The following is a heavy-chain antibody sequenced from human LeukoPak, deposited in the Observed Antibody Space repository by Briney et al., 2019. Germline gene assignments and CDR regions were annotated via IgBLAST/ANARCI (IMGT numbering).Heavy chain of an antibody. Sequence: GGSLRLSCAASGFTVSSNYMSWVRQAPGKGLEGVSVIYRGGSTYYADSVKGRFTISRDNSENTLFLQMNSLRADDTAVYFCAKDQKSIAATGYDYWGQGTLVTVSS. D-gene: IGHD6-13*01. CDR1: GFTVSSNY. CDR2: IYRGGST. J-gene: IGHJ4*02. CDR3: AKDQKSIAATGYDY. V-gene: IGHV3-53*01.